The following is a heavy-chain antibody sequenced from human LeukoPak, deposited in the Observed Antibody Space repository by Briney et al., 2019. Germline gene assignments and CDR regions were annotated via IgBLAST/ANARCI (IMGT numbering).Heavy chain of an antibody. CDR3: ARDSIYSSGWFNYFDY. CDR1: GFTFSSYS. V-gene: IGHV3-21*01. D-gene: IGHD6-19*01. Sequence: GGSLRLSCAASGFTFSSYSMNWVRQAPGKGLEWVSSISSSSSYIYYADSVKGRFTISRVNAKNSLYLQMNSLRAEDTAVYYCARDSIYSSGWFNYFDYWGQGTLVTVSS. J-gene: IGHJ4*02. CDR2: ISSSSSYI.